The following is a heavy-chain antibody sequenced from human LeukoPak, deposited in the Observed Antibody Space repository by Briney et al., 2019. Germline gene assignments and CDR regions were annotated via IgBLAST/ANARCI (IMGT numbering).Heavy chain of an antibody. V-gene: IGHV1-2*02. J-gene: IGHJ6*02. Sequence: GASVKVSCKASGYTFTGYYMHWVRQAPGQGFEWMGWINPNSGGTNYAQKFQGRVTMTRDTSISTAYMELSRLRSDDTAVYYCASKSYDFWSGYPRVSRDYYYYYGMDVWGQGTTVTVSS. D-gene: IGHD3-3*01. CDR2: INPNSGGT. CDR3: ASKSYDFWSGYPRVSRDYYYYYGMDV. CDR1: GYTFTGYY.